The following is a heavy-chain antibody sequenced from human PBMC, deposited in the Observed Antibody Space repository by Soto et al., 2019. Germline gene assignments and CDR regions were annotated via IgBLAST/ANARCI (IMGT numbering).Heavy chain of an antibody. Sequence: QVQLVESGGGVVQPGKSLRLSCAASGFIFSDCGIHWVRQAPGKGLEWVALIWYDGSKKYYADSVKGRFTVSRDNINSTLYLEMNSMRVEDSAVYYCAREGAVAGSQDFWGQGTLVTVSS. D-gene: IGHD6-19*01. J-gene: IGHJ4*02. V-gene: IGHV3-33*01. CDR1: GFIFSDCG. CDR3: AREGAVAGSQDF. CDR2: IWYDGSKK.